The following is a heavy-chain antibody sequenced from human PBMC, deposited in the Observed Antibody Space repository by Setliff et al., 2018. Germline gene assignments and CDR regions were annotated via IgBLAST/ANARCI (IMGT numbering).Heavy chain of an antibody. Sequence: ASVKVSCKASGYTFTTYAMTLMRQAPGQGLEWMGWINTNTGNPVSAQGFTGRFVCALDTSVSTAYLQISSLKAEDTAIYYCSRGRRFGTIVYKGDYYMDVWGKGTTVTVSS. J-gene: IGHJ6*03. V-gene: IGHV7-4-1*02. CDR2: INTNTGNP. CDR1: GYTFTTYA. CDR3: SRGRRFGTIVYKGDYYMDV. D-gene: IGHD3-10*01.